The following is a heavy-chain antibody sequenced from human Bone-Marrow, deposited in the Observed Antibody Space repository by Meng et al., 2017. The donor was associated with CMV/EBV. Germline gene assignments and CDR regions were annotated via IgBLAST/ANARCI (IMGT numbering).Heavy chain of an antibody. CDR1: RFTFSSYG. V-gene: IGHV3-33*06. J-gene: IGHJ4*02. D-gene: IGHD6-13*01. CDR2: IWYEGSTK. Sequence: GSLRLSCAVSRFTFSSYGMHWVRQAPGKGLEWVAVIWYEGSTKYYAESVKGRFTISRDNSKNTLYLQMNSLRVEDTAVYYCAKDILRFTGYSSSWYDYWGQGPLVTVSS. CDR3: AKDILRFTGYSSSWYDY.